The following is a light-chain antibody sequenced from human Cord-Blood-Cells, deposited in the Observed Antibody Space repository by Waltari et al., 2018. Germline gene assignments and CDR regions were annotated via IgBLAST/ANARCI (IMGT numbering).Light chain of an antibody. CDR2: EGS. CDR3: CSYAGSSTWV. Sequence: QSALTQPASVSGSPGQSITISCTGTSRDVGSYNLVSWYQQHPGKAPKLRMYEGSKRPSGVSNRFSGSKSGNTASLTISGLQAEDEADYYCCSYAGSSTWVFGGGTKLTVL. V-gene: IGLV2-23*01. CDR1: SRDVGSYNL. J-gene: IGLJ3*02.